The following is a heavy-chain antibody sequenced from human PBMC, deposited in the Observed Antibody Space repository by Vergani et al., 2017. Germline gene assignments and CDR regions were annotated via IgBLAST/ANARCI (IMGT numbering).Heavy chain of an antibody. CDR2: INHSGST. V-gene: IGHV4-34*01. CDR3: ARERYCSGGSCYYLDY. D-gene: IGHD2-15*01. J-gene: IGHJ4*02. CDR1: GGSFSGYY. Sequence: QVQLQQWGAGLLKPSETLSLTCAVYGGSFSGYYWSWIRQPPGTGLEWIGEINHSGSTNYNPSLKSRVTISVDTSKNQFSLKLSSVTAADTAVYYCARERYCSGGSCYYLDYWGQGTLVTVSS.